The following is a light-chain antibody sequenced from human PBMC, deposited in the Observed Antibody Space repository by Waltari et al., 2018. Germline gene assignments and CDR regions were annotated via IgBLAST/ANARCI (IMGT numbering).Light chain of an antibody. J-gene: IGKJ4*01. CDR3: QQYDSIVLT. Sequence: EIVFTQSPGTLSFSPGERATLSCRASQSVSNNFLTWYQQKPGQAPRPLIYGASSRATGIPDRFSGSGSGTDFTLTISRLEPEDFAVYYCQQYDSIVLTFGGGTKVEI. CDR2: GAS. V-gene: IGKV3-20*01. CDR1: QSVSNNF.